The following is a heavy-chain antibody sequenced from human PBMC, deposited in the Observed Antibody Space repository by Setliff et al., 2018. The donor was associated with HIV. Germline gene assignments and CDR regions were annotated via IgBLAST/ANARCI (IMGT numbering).Heavy chain of an antibody. CDR2: FNPILGTS. D-gene: IGHD6-19*01. J-gene: IGHJ4*02. CDR1: GGTFRTYT. CDR3: ATSIAVAGTNFDY. Sequence: GASVKVSCKSSGGTFRTYTVSWVRQAPGQGLEWMGGFNPILGTSDYAQKFQGRVTITADESARTVFMEMNSLRYEDTAVYFCATSIAVAGTNFDYWGQGTLVTVSS. V-gene: IGHV1-69*13.